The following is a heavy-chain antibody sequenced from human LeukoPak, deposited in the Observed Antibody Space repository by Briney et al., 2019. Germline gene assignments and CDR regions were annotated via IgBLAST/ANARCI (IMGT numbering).Heavy chain of an antibody. CDR2: INPHSGGT. J-gene: IGHJ4*02. D-gene: IGHD1-1*01. V-gene: IGHV1-2*02. CDR1: GYTFTGYY. CDR3: ASGSALSRGNEGFDY. Sequence: SVKVSCKASGYTFTGYYMHWVRQAPGQGLEWMGWINPHSGGTNYAQKFQGRVTMTRDTSISTAYMELTRLRSDDTAVYYCASGSALSRGNEGFDYWGQGTLVTVSS.